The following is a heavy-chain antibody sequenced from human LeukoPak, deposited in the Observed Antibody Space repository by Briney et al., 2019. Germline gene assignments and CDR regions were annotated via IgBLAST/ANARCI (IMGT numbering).Heavy chain of an antibody. CDR1: GGTFSSYA. V-gene: IGHV1-69*04. J-gene: IGHJ5*02. D-gene: IGHD1-26*01. Sequence: GSSVKVSCKASGGTFSSYAISWVRQAPGQGLEWMGRIIPILGIANYAQKFQGRVTITADKSTSTAYMELSSLRSEDTAVYYCARDRVGANNWFDAWGQGTLVTVSS. CDR3: ARDRVGANNWFDA. CDR2: IIPILGIA.